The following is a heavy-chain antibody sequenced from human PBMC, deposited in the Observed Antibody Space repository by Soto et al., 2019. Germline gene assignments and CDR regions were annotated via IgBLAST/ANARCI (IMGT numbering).Heavy chain of an antibody. V-gene: IGHV3-43*01. J-gene: IGHJ6*02. D-gene: IGHD3-3*01. CDR1: GFIFEDYS. CDR2: LSWEGRHT. CDR3: AKARRSIFGGMDV. Sequence: EVQLVESGGVVVQPGGSLRFSCAASGFIFEDYSICWFRQPPGKGLEWVSLLSWEGRHTYFADSVKGRFIISRDNSRNSLYLQMTSLTTADTALYYCAKARRSIFGGMDVWGQGTTVTVSS.